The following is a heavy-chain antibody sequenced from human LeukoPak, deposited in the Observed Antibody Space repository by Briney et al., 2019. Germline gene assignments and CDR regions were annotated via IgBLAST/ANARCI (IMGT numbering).Heavy chain of an antibody. Sequence: PGGSLRLSCAASGFTFDNYGMSWVRQGPGKGLEWVSGINWNGGSTGYADSVKGRFTISRDNAKNSLYLQMNSLRAEDTALYYCARKGYNWPTDYWGQGTLVTVSS. V-gene: IGHV3-20*04. J-gene: IGHJ4*02. CDR2: INWNGGST. CDR3: ARKGYNWPTDY. D-gene: IGHD1-20*01. CDR1: GFTFDNYG.